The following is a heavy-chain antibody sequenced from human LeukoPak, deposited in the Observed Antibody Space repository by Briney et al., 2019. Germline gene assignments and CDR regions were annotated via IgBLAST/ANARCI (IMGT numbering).Heavy chain of an antibody. D-gene: IGHD1-7*01. CDR1: GFIFSGYW. V-gene: IGHV3-74*01. Sequence: GGSLRLSCAGSGFIFSGYWMHWVRQAPGKGLMWVSRIKTDGTTTYYADSVKGRFTVSRDNSKNTLYLQMNSLRAEDTAVYYCAKVNYLAVRGAFDIWGQGTMVTVSS. J-gene: IGHJ3*02. CDR3: AKVNYLAVRGAFDI. CDR2: IKTDGTTT.